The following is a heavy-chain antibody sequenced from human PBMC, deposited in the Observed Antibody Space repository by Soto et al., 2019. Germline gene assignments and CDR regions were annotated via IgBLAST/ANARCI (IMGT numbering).Heavy chain of an antibody. D-gene: IGHD6-13*01. CDR3: ARAASDRNSSSWYFYYYYYYMDV. V-gene: IGHV3-13*01. CDR2: IGTAGDT. CDR1: GFTFSSYD. J-gene: IGHJ6*03. Sequence: GGSLRLSCAASGFTFSSYDMHWVRQATGKGLEWVSAIGTAGDTYYPGSVKGRFTISRENAKHSLYLQMNSLRAGDTAVYYCARAASDRNSSSWYFYYYYYYMDVWGKGTTVTVSS.